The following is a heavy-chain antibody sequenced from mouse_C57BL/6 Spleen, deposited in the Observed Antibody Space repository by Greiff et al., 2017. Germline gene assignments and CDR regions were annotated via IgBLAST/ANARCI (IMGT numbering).Heavy chain of an antibody. Sequence: EVKLVESGGGLVKPGGSLKLSCAASGFTFSDYGMHWVRQAPEKGLEWVAYISSGRSTIYYADTVTGRFTISRDNAKNTLFLQMTRLRSEDTAMDYGARGHDSRRYYAMDDWGQGTSVTGSS. CDR1: GFTFSDYG. CDR2: ISSGRSTI. CDR3: ARGHDSRRYYAMDD. D-gene: IGHD2-4*01. J-gene: IGHJ4*01. V-gene: IGHV5-17*01.